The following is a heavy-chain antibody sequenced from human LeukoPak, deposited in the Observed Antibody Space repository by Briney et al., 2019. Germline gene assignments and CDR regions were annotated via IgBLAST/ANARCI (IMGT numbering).Heavy chain of an antibody. Sequence: SETLSLTCAVYGGSFSGYYWSWIRQPPGKGLEWIGEINHSGSTNYNPSLKSRVTISVDTSKNQFSLKLSSVTAADTAVYYCARDLSNFWSGYFNWFDPWGQGTLVTVSS. CDR2: INHSGST. J-gene: IGHJ5*02. CDR1: GGSFSGYY. CDR3: ARDLSNFWSGYFNWFDP. V-gene: IGHV4-34*01. D-gene: IGHD3-3*01.